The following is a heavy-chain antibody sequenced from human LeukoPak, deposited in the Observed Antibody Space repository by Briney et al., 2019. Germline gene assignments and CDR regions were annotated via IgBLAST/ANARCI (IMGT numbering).Heavy chain of an antibody. Sequence: PGRSLRLSCAASGFTFSSYAMHWVRQAPGKGLEWVAVISYDGSNKYYADSVKGRFTISRDNSKNTLYLQMNSLRAEDTAVYYCARVARHFIRQWLVPRGNYFDYWGQGTLVTVSS. CDR3: ARVARHFIRQWLVPRGNYFDY. V-gene: IGHV3-30*04. J-gene: IGHJ4*02. CDR2: ISYDGSNK. CDR1: GFTFSSYA. D-gene: IGHD6-19*01.